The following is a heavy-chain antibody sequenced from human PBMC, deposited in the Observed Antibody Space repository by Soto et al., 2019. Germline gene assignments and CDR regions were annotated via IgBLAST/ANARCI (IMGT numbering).Heavy chain of an antibody. CDR2: ITGSGNAQ. CDR3: ARDHEAGGIGWFAP. D-gene: IGHD3-3*02. CDR1: GFTFSKFE. Sequence: SGGALVQPGGSLRLSCVASGFTFSKFEMVWVRQAPGKGLEWLSYITGSGNAQHYANSVRGRFTISRDNAKNSLYLQLSGVRVVDTAIYYFARDHEAGGIGWFAPWGQGTLVTVSS. J-gene: IGHJ5*02. V-gene: IGHV3-48*03.